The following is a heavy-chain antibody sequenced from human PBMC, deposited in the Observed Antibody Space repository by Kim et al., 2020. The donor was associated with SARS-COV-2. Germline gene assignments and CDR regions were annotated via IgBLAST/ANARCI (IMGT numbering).Heavy chain of an antibody. V-gene: IGHV3-11*03. D-gene: IGHD6-19*01. CDR3: AKIWVSRGWIPEY. CDR2: ISGRSGYT. CDR1: GFSFSDYY. Sequence: GGSLRLSCAASGFSFSDYYMTWIRQAPGKGLEWVSYISGRSGYTNYADSVKGRFTISRDNAKNSLFLQMDSLRAEDTAVYYCAKIWVSRGWIPEYWGQGTLVTVSS. J-gene: IGHJ4*02.